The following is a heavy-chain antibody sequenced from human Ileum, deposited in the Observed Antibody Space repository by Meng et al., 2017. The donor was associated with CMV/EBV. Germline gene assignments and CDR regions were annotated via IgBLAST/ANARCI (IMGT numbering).Heavy chain of an antibody. CDR2: ISSGGTAT. D-gene: IGHD3-16*01. CDR3: ARELRIRYGPPDV. V-gene: IGHV3-11*01. CDR1: GFTFSDHY. J-gene: IGHJ6*02. Sequence: GESLKISCAASGFTFSDHYMGWIRQAPGKGLEWVSYISSGGTATYYADSVKGRFTVSRDNAKNSLYLQMNSLRVDDTAIYYCARELRIRYGPPDVWGQGTTVTVSS.